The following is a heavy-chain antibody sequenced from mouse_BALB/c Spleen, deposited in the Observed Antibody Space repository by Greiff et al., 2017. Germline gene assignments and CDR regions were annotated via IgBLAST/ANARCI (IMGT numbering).Heavy chain of an antibody. CDR3: ARWGTTVVEGYFDY. D-gene: IGHD1-1*01. CDR1: GYAFSSYW. Sequence: VKVVESGAELVRPGSSVKISCKASGYAFSSYWMNWVKQRPGQGLEWIGQIYPGDGDTNYNGKFKGKATLTADKSSSTAYMQLSSLTSEDSAVYFCARWGTTVVEGYFDYWGQGTTLTVSS. CDR2: IYPGDGDT. V-gene: IGHV1-80*01. J-gene: IGHJ2*01.